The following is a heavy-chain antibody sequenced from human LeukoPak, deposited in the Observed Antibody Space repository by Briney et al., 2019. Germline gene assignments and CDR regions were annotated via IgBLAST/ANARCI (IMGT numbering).Heavy chain of an antibody. CDR3: ARLGCGDCEGCYYYYMDV. V-gene: IGHV5-51*01. J-gene: IGHJ6*03. Sequence: GESLKISCKGSGYSFTSYWIGWVRQMPGKGLEWMGIIYPGDSDTRYSPSFQGQVTISADKSISTAYLQWSSLKASDTAMYYCARLGCGDCEGCYYYYMDVWGKGTTVTVSS. D-gene: IGHD2-21*02. CDR2: IYPGDSDT. CDR1: GYSFTSYW.